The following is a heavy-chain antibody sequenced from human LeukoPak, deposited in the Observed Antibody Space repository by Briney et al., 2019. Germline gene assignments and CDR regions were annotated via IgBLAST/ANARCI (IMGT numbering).Heavy chain of an antibody. CDR3: ARFTVTTSNDY. CDR2: IYPGDSNT. Sequence: GESLKISCKGSAYSFTSYWIGWVRQMPRKGLEWMGIIYPGDSNTKYSPSFQGQVTISADKSINTAYLQWSSLKASDTAMYYCARFTVTTSNDYWGQGTLVTVSS. D-gene: IGHD4-17*01. J-gene: IGHJ4*02. V-gene: IGHV5-51*01. CDR1: AYSFTSYW.